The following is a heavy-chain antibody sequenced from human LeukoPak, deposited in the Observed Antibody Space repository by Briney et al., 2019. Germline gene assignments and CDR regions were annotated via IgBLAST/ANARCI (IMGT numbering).Heavy chain of an antibody. CDR1: RFTFGSYW. CDR2: IKQDGSEK. J-gene: IGHJ4*02. Sequence: GGSLRLSCAASRFTFGSYWMSWVRQAPGKGLEWVANIKQDGSEKYYVDSVKGRFTISRDNAKNSLYLQMNSLRAEDTALYYCAKDIGSHIVVVTALDYWGQGTLVTVSS. CDR3: AKDIGSHIVVVTALDY. V-gene: IGHV3-7*03. D-gene: IGHD2-21*02.